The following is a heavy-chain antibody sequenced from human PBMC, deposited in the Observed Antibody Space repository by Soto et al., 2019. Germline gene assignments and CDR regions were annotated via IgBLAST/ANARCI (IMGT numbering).Heavy chain of an antibody. CDR3: ATTSLTPYSSGWYAPFDY. J-gene: IGHJ4*02. V-gene: IGHV1-24*01. CDR2: FDPEDGET. D-gene: IGHD6-19*01. Sequence: ASVKVSCKVSGYTLTELSMHWVRQAPGKGLEWMGGFDPEDGETIYAQKFQGRVTMTEDTSTDTAYMELSSLRSEDTAVYYCATTSLTPYSSGWYAPFDYWGQGTLVTVS. CDR1: GYTLTELS.